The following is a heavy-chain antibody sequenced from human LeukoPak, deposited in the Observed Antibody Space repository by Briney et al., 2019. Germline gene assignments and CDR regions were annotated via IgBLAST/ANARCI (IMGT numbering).Heavy chain of an antibody. CDR3: ARLAAISGSDYPDD. D-gene: IGHD1-26*01. V-gene: IGHV4-59*08. CDR2: ILYSGNT. CDR1: GVSISSYY. J-gene: IGHJ4*02. Sequence: SETLSLTCTVSGVSISSYYWSWIRQPPGKGLEWIGYILYSGNTIYNPSLRSRVTISADTSKNHFSLRLRSVTAADTAVYYCARLAAISGSDYPDDWGQGTLVTVSS.